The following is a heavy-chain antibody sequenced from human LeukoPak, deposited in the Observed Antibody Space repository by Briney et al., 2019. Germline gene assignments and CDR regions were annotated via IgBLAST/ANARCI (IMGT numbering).Heavy chain of an antibody. CDR1: GFTFSSYE. D-gene: IGHD6-19*01. V-gene: IGHV3-48*03. Sequence: GGSLRLSCAASGFTFSSYEMDWVRQAPGKGLEWVSYISSSGSTIYYADSVKGRFTISRDSAKNSLYLQMNSLRAEDTAVYYCARVSSGWYFDYWGQGTLVTVSS. J-gene: IGHJ4*02. CDR2: ISSSGSTI. CDR3: ARVSSGWYFDY.